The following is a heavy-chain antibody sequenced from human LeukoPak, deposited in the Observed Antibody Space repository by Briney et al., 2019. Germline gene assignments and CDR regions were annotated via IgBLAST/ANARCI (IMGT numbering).Heavy chain of an antibody. Sequence: PGGSLRLSCAASEFTFSSYAMSWVRQAPGKGLEWVSAISGSGGSTYYADSVKGRFTISRDNSKNTLYLQMNSLRAEDTAVYYCAKAVAGYSDAFDIWGQGTMVTVSS. V-gene: IGHV3-23*01. D-gene: IGHD6-19*01. CDR1: EFTFSSYA. CDR2: ISGSGGST. J-gene: IGHJ3*02. CDR3: AKAVAGYSDAFDI.